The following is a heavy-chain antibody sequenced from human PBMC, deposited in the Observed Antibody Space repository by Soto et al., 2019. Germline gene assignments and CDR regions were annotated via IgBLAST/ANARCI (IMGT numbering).Heavy chain of an antibody. CDR1: GYSFTSYW. Sequence: GESLKISCKGSGYSFTSYWIGWVRQMPGKGLEWMGIIYPGDSDTRYSPSFQGQVTISADKSISTAYLQWSSLEASDTAMYYCASGIYGGSYYYYGMDVWGQGTTVTVSS. D-gene: IGHD2-15*01. CDR3: ASGIYGGSYYYYGMDV. V-gene: IGHV5-51*01. J-gene: IGHJ6*02. CDR2: IYPGDSDT.